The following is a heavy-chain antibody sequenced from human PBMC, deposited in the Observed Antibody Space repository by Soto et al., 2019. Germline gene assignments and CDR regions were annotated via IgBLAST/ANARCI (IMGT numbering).Heavy chain of an antibody. Sequence: QEQLVQSGAEVKEPGASLKVSCKASGDTFTTNYLHWVRQAPGQGLEWMGRINPNNGDTLYAQEFQGRLILTTDTSTSTVYMDLNSVKSEDSAVYYCASRVLCDMDVWGQGTTVTVSS. J-gene: IGHJ6*02. V-gene: IGHV1-46*01. CDR2: INPNNGDT. D-gene: IGHD2-21*01. CDR3: ASRVLCDMDV. CDR1: GDTFTTNY.